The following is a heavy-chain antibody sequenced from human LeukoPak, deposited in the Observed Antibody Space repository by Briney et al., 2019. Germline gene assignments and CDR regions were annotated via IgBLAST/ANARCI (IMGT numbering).Heavy chain of an antibody. CDR3: ARDRAAPADY. D-gene: IGHD3-10*01. V-gene: IGHV3-48*04. CDR2: ISSGSSTI. J-gene: IGHJ4*02. CDR1: GFTFNAYS. Sequence: GGSLRLSCAASGFTFNAYSMNWVRQAPGKGLEWLSYISSGSSTIYYADSVKGRFTVSRDNAKETLYLQMNSLRAEDTAVYYCARDRAAPADYWGQGTLVTVSS.